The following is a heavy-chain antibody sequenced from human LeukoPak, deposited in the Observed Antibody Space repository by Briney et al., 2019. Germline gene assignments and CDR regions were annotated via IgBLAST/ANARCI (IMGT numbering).Heavy chain of an antibody. J-gene: IGHJ4*02. CDR1: GFTFSRYA. Sequence: GGSLRLSCAASGFTFSRYAMRWVGQAPGKGREGVSAISGRGGSTYYADSVKGRFTISGDNSKNTLYLQMTSLRAEDTAVYYCAKDPHLGYYDSSGLYYFDYWGQGTLVTVSS. CDR3: AKDPHLGYYDSSGLYYFDY. D-gene: IGHD3-22*01. CDR2: ISGRGGST. V-gene: IGHV3-23*01.